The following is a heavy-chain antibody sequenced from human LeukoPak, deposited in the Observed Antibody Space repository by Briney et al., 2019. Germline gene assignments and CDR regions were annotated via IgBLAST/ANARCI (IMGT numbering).Heavy chain of an antibody. CDR1: GFTFNNYA. CDR2: IDNIGDST. Sequence: GGSLRLSCAASGFTFNNYAMQWVRQAPGKGLEFLSVIDNIGDSTFYANSVRGRFSMSRDDSKNTVYLQMDSLRAEDMAVYYCARADCSSSSCYTISYWGRGTLVTVSS. D-gene: IGHD2-2*02. CDR3: ARADCSSSSCYTISY. J-gene: IGHJ4*02. V-gene: IGHV3-64*01.